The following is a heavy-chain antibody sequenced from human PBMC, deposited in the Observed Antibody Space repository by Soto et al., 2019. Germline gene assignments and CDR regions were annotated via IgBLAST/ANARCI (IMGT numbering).Heavy chain of an antibody. V-gene: IGHV4-34*01. CDR1: GGSFSGYY. D-gene: IGHD2-2*01. CDR3: AWSSMHCVSYYYYGMDV. CDR2: INHSGST. Sequence: PSETLSLTCAVYGGSFSGYYWSWIRQPPGKGLEWIGEINHSGSTNYNPSLKSRVTISVDTSKNQFSLKLSSVTAADTAVYYCAWSSMHCVSYYYYGMDVWGQGTTVTVSS. J-gene: IGHJ6*02.